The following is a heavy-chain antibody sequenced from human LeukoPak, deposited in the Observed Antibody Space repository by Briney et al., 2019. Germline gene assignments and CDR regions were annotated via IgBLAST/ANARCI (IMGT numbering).Heavy chain of an antibody. J-gene: IGHJ4*02. D-gene: IGHD5-12*01. CDR1: GGSFSGYY. CDR2: ISHSGST. V-gene: IGHV4-34*01. CDR3: ARDPRSYTGYDETFDY. Sequence: SETLSLTCAVYGGSFSGYYWGWIRQPPGKGLEWIGEISHSGSTNYNPSLKSRVTMSLDTSEDQFSLKLSSVTAADTAVYYCARDPRSYTGYDETFDYWGQGTLVTVSS.